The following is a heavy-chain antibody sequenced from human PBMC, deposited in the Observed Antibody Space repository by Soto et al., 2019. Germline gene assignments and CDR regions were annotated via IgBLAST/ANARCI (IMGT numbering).Heavy chain of an antibody. CDR1: GDSISRSSYC. V-gene: IGHV4-39*02. CDR2: LCYGGET. CDR3: SRRAPEGFDP. J-gene: IGHJ5*02. Sequence: SETLSLTCTVSGDSISRSSYCWGWIRQPPGKGLEWIGSLCYGGETYYSPSLKSRVIVSVDSSKNHLSLNLSSVTAADTAVYYCSRRAPEGFDPWGQGTLVTVS.